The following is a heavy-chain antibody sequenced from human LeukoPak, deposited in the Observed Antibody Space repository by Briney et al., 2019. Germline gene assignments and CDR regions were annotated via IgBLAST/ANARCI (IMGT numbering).Heavy chain of an antibody. D-gene: IGHD3-22*01. V-gene: IGHV4-59*01. CDR3: ARARNYYDSSGFYYEGDAFDI. CDR2: IYSSGST. CDR1: GGSISSYH. J-gene: IGHJ3*02. Sequence: PSETLSLTCTVSGGSISSYHWSWIRQPPGKGLKSIGYIYSSGSTHYNPSLKSRVTISVDTSKNQFSLKLSSVTAADTAVYYCARARNYYDSSGFYYEGDAFDIWGQGTMVTVS.